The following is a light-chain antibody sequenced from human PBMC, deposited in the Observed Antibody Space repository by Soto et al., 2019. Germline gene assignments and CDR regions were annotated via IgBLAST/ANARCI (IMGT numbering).Light chain of an antibody. CDR1: SSDVAGSDY. CDR2: EVT. CDR3: SSCARGANPPVL. J-gene: IGLJ2*01. V-gene: IGLV2-8*01. Sequence: QSALTQPPSASGSPGQSVTISCTGTSSDVAGSDYVSWYQQHPGKAPKLIIYEVTKRPAGVPDRFSGSKSGNTASLTVSGLQADDGSYYDCSSCARGANPPVLFVGGTKVTVL.